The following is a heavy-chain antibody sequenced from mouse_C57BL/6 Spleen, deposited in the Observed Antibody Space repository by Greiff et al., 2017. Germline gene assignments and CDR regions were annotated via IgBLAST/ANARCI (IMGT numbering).Heavy chain of an antibody. Sequence: EVQLQQSGPELVKPGASVKIPCKASGYTFTDYNIDWVKQSHGKSLEWIGDINPNNGGTNYNQKFKGTATLTVDTSSSTAYMELRSQTSEDTAVDYCERGDGGDCDYWGQGTTLTVSS. D-gene: IGHD3-3*01. CDR3: ERGDGGDCDY. CDR1: GYTFTDYN. CDR2: INPNNGGT. J-gene: IGHJ2*01. V-gene: IGHV1-18*01.